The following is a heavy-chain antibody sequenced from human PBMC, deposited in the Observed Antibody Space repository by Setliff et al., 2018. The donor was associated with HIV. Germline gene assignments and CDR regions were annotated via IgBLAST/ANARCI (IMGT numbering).Heavy chain of an antibody. J-gene: IGHJ4*02. CDR3: VRATWGLPFDY. Sequence: SETLSLTCAVSGGSISSANWWSWVRQPPEQGLEWIGEIYHTGSTNYNPSLKSRFTISVDKSKNQFSLRLTSVTAADTAVYYCVRATWGLPFDYWGRGTLVTVSS. CDR2: IYHTGST. V-gene: IGHV4-4*02. CDR1: GGSISSANW. D-gene: IGHD2-21*01.